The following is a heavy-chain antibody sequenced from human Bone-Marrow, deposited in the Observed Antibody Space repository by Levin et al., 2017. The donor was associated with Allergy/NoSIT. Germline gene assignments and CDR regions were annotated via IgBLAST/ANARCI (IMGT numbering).Heavy chain of an antibody. CDR2: INSDGRST. J-gene: IGHJ5*02. CDR1: GFSFSSSW. CDR3: ARDLGKRVGNARFDP. Sequence: LSLTCAASGFSFSSSWMFWVRQAPGKGLVWVSRINSDGRSTTYADSVKGRFTISRDNAKNTLYLQMNSLRSEDTAVYYCARDLGKRVGNARFDPSGQGTLVTVSA. V-gene: IGHV3-74*01. D-gene: IGHD7-27*01.